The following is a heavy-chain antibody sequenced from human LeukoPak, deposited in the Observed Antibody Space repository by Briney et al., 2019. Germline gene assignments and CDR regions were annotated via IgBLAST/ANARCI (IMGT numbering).Heavy chain of an antibody. V-gene: IGHV4-61*01. D-gene: IGHD3-10*01. CDR1: GGSVSSGSYY. CDR3: ARGRGEFEW. Sequence: SETLSLTCTVSGGSVSSGSYYWSWIRQPPGKGLEWIGYIYYSGSTNYNPSLKSRVTISVDTSKNQFSLKLSSVTAAGTAVYYCARGRGEFEWWGQGTLVTVSS. J-gene: IGHJ4*02. CDR2: IYYSGST.